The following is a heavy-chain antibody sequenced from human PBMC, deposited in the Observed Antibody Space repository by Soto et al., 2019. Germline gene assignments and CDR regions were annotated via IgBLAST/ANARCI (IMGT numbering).Heavy chain of an antibody. CDR3: ASSQGIPIPRHSFSYDFDF. D-gene: IGHD6-6*01. CDR2: IIPIFGTA. J-gene: IGHJ4*02. CDR1: RGSFNSCA. V-gene: IGHV1-69*01. Sequence: KLTCEASRGSFNSCAISWVRHATEKGLERKGGIIPIFGTANYAQKFQCRVTITADEYTSTAYMELSSLRSEDTAVYYCASSQGIPIPRHSFSYDFDFWAQGTLVTGSS.